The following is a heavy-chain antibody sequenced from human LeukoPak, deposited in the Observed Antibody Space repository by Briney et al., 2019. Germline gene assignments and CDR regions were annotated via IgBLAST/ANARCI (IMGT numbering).Heavy chain of an antibody. D-gene: IGHD3-3*01. Sequence: RTGGSLRLSCAASGFTFDDYGMTWVRQAPGKGLEWVSSIIWNGGSTGFADSVKGRFTLSRDNAKNSLYLQMNSLRAEDTALYYCARRSGYRASRGYYYYMDVWGKGTTVTVSS. CDR1: GFTFDDYG. V-gene: IGHV3-20*04. J-gene: IGHJ6*03. CDR2: IIWNGGST. CDR3: ARRSGYRASRGYYYYMDV.